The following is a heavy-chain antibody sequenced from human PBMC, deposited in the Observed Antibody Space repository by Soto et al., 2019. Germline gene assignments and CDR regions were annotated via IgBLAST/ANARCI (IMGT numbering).Heavy chain of an antibody. CDR1: GFTFSSYG. V-gene: IGHV3-30*18. CDR2: ISYDGSNK. CDR3: AKDGYSSGESGWFDP. D-gene: IGHD6-19*01. J-gene: IGHJ5*02. Sequence: GGSLRLSCAASGFTFSSYGMHWVRQAPGKGLEWVAVISYDGSNKYYADSVKGRFTISRDNSKNTLYLQMNSLRAEDTAVYYCAKDGYSSGESGWFDPWGQGTLVTVSS.